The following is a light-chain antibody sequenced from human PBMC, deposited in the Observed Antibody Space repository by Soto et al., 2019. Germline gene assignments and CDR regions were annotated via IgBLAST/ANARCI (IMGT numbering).Light chain of an antibody. CDR2: KAS. CDR1: QSISSW. CDR3: QQYGSSSPWT. Sequence: DIQMTQSPSTLSASVGDRVTITCRASQSISSWLAWYQQKPGKAPKLLIYKASSLETGVPSRFSGSGSGTEFTLSISSLQADDFASYYCQQYGSSSPWTFGQGTKVVIK. V-gene: IGKV1-5*03. J-gene: IGKJ1*01.